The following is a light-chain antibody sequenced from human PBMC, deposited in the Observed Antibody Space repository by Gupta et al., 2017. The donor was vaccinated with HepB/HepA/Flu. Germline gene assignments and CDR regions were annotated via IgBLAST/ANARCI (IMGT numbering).Light chain of an antibody. J-gene: IGKJ4*01. Sequence: DIQMTQSPSSLSVSVGDRVTITCRASQSISTYLNWYQQKPGKAPSLLIYAASSLQSGVPSRFSGSGSGTDFTLTISRLQPEDFATYYCQQSDSTPLSFGGGTKVEIK. CDR1: QSISTY. CDR3: QQSDSTPLS. V-gene: IGKV1-39*01. CDR2: AAS.